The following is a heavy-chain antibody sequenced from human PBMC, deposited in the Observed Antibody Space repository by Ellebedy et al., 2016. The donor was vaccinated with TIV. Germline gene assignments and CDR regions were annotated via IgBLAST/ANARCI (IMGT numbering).Heavy chain of an antibody. CDR1: GFTFSSYW. CDR3: AREYCSGGSCYAVFCFDP. CDR2: IKQDGSEK. D-gene: IGHD2-15*01. V-gene: IGHV3-7*03. J-gene: IGHJ5*02. Sequence: GESLKISCAASGFTFSSYWMHWVRQAPGKGLEWVANIKQDGSEKYYVDSVKGRFTISRDNAKNTLYLQMNSLRAEDTAVYYCAREYCSGGSCYAVFCFDPWGQGTLVTVSS.